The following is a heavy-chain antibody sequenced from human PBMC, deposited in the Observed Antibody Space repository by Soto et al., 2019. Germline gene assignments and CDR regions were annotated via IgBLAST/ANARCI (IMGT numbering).Heavy chain of an antibody. CDR2: INAGYGNT. CDR1: GYTFSRYA. D-gene: IGHD7-27*01. J-gene: IGHJ4*02. V-gene: IGHV1-3*01. Sequence: APVQVSCQASGYTFSRYAMHCVRQAPGQRLEWMGWINAGYGNTKSSQKFQDRVTISRDTSASTAYMELTSLRSEDTAVYYCARDTGDGTFDFWGQGTLVTLSS. CDR3: ARDTGDGTFDF.